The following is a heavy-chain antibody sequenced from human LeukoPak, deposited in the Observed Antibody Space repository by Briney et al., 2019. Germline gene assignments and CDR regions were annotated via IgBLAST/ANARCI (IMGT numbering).Heavy chain of an antibody. D-gene: IGHD3-10*01. V-gene: IGHV3-9*01. CDR1: GFTFDDYA. CDR3: AKDGVWFGESPPDY. CDR2: ISWNSGSI. J-gene: IGHJ4*02. Sequence: GGSLRLSCAASGFTFDDYAMHWVRQAPGKGLERVSGISWNSGSIGYVDSVKGRFTISRDNAKNSLYLQMNSLRAEDTAVYYCAKDGVWFGESPPDYWGQGTLVTVSS.